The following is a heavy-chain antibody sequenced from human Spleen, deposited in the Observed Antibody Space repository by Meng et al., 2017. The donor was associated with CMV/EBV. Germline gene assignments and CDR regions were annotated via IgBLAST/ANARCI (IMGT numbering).Heavy chain of an antibody. CDR3: ARDLLVESRNV. CDR1: GFTFSSYS. Sequence: GESLKISCAASGFTFSSYSMNWVRQAPGKGLEWVSSITSSGGYVYYADSVKGRFTVSRGNAKNSLWLQMNSLRAEDSAVYYCARDLLVESRNVWGQGTTVTVSS. CDR2: ITSSGGYV. J-gene: IGHJ6*02. D-gene: IGHD2-8*02. V-gene: IGHV3-21*06.